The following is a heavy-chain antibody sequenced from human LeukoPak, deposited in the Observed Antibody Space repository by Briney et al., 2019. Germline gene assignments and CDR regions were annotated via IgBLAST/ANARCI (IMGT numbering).Heavy chain of an antibody. Sequence: PGGSLRLSCAASGFTFSSNAMSWVRQAPGEGLEWVSSISASGSSANYADAVKGRFTISRDSSKNTLHLQMNSLRAEDTAIYYCAKTRVSWTVGATDYWGQGTLLTVSS. CDR1: GFTFSSNA. D-gene: IGHD1-26*01. CDR2: ISASGSSA. CDR3: AKTRVSWTVGATDY. J-gene: IGHJ4*02. V-gene: IGHV3-23*01.